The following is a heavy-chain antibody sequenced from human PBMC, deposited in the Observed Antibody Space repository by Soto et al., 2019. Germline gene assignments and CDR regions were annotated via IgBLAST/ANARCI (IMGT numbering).Heavy chain of an antibody. V-gene: IGHV4-39*01. D-gene: IGHD4-17*01. CDR2: IYYSGST. CDR1: GDSISSSSYY. J-gene: IGHJ3*02. CDR3: ARHEVGDYGDYGEINAFDI. Sequence: QLRLQESGPGLVKPSETLSLTCTVSGDSISSSSYYWGWIRQPPGKGLEWIGSIYYSGSTYYNPSLKSRVTISVDTSKNQFSLKLSSVTAADTAVYYCARHEVGDYGDYGEINAFDIWGQGTMVTVSS.